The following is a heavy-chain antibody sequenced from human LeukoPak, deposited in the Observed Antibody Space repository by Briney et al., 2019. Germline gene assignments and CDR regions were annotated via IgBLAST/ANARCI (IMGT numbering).Heavy chain of an antibody. CDR1: GHSIINSYY. J-gene: IGHJ4*02. D-gene: IGHD6-13*01. V-gene: IGHV4-38-2*02. Sequence: SETLSLTCTVSGHSIINSYYWGWIRQPPGKGLEWIGSIHHSGSTYYNPSLKSRVTISIDTSKNQFSLKLSSVTAADTAVYYCARRTAGYANYYFDYWGQGTLVTVSS. CDR3: ARRTAGYANYYFDY. CDR2: IHHSGST.